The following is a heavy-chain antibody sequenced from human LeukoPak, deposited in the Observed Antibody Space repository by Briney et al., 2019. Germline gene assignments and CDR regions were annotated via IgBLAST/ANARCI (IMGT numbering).Heavy chain of an antibody. D-gene: IGHD5-24*01. CDR2: IYPGDSDT. V-gene: IGHV5-51*01. CDR1: GYSFSNHW. Sequence: GESLKISCKGSGYSFSNHWIGWVRQMPGKGLEWMGIIYPGDSDTTYSPSFQGQGTISADKSISTAYLQWSSLKASDTAMYYCARRLHGYKPDAFDIWGQGTMVTVSS. J-gene: IGHJ3*02. CDR3: ARRLHGYKPDAFDI.